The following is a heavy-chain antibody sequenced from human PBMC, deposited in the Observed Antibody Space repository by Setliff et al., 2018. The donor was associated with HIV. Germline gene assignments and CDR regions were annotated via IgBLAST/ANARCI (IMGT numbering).Heavy chain of an antibody. V-gene: IGHV4-38-2*01. CDR3: ARVHGYSSGWYPDGFDI. CDR2: VYHRRTT. Sequence: PSETLSLTCAVSGDSISSGYYWGWIRQPPGKGLEWIGIVYHRRTTYYGPSLRSRVTMSVYTSQNQFSLKLSSVTAADTALYYCARVHGYSSGWYPDGFDIWGQGTMVTVSS. D-gene: IGHD6-19*01. J-gene: IGHJ3*02. CDR1: GDSISSGYY.